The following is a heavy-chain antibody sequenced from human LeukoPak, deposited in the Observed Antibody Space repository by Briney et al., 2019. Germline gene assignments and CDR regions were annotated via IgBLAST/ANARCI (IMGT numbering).Heavy chain of an antibody. CDR3: AREVGATTLVDY. D-gene: IGHD1-26*01. V-gene: IGHV1-2*02. CDR1: GYTFTGYY. Sequence: ASVKVSCKASGYTFTGYYMHWVRQAPGQGREWMGWINPNSGGTNYAQKFQGRVTMTRDTSISTAYMELSRLRSDDTAVYYCAREVGATTLVDYWGQGTLVTVSS. CDR2: INPNSGGT. J-gene: IGHJ4*02.